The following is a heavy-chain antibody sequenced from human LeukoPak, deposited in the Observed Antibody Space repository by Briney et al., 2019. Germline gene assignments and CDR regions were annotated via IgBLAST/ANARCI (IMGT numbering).Heavy chain of an antibody. D-gene: IGHD3-22*01. CDR1: GFTVSSNY. CDR3: AKEVSDSNAFDY. J-gene: IGHJ4*02. CDR2: IGWNSGST. V-gene: IGHV3-9*01. Sequence: GGSLRLSCAASGFTVSSNYMSWVRQAPGKGLQWVSGIGWNSGSTDYADSVKGRFTISRDNAKNSLYLQMNSLRAEDTALYYCAKEVSDSNAFDYWGQGTLVTVSS.